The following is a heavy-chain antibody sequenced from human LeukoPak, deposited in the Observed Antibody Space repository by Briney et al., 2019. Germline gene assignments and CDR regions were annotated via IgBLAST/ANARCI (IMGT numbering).Heavy chain of an antibody. CDR2: IATAGDT. V-gene: IGHV3-13*01. CDR1: GFTLNRYD. Sequence: GGSLRLSCAASGFTLNRYDIHWVRQATGKGLEWVSAIATAGDTYYAGSVKGRFTISRENAKNSLYLQMNSLRAGDTAVYYCARGVDGFDPGGQGTLVTVSS. CDR3: ARGVDGFDP. J-gene: IGHJ5*02.